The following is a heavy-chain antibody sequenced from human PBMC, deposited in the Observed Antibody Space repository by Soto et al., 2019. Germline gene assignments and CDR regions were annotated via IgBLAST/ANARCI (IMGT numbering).Heavy chain of an antibody. V-gene: IGHV1-8*01. CDR1: GYTFSSYD. Sequence: QVQLAQSGAEVRQPGASVKVSCKTSGYTFSSYDINWVRQAAGQGLEWMGWMNPSDGKTGYAQKCQGRMIMTRDDSQSTAYIDETSLASEDTAVYYCARGGYCSDGVGDVWRHLWGQGSLVTVSS. D-gene: IGHD2-8*01. CDR2: MNPSDGKT. J-gene: IGHJ4*02. CDR3: ARGGYCSDGVGDVWRHL.